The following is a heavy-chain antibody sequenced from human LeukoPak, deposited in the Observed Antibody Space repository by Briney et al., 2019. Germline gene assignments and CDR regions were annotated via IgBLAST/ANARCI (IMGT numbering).Heavy chain of an antibody. Sequence: PGGSLRLSCAASGFTFSSYGMHWVRQAPGKGLEWVAVTSYDGSNKYYADSVKGRFTISRDNSKNTLYLQMNSLRAEDTAVYYCAKDRGEYCSGGSCYPNFDYWGQGTLVTVSS. J-gene: IGHJ4*02. D-gene: IGHD2-15*01. CDR2: TSYDGSNK. CDR3: AKDRGEYCSGGSCYPNFDY. CDR1: GFTFSSYG. V-gene: IGHV3-30*18.